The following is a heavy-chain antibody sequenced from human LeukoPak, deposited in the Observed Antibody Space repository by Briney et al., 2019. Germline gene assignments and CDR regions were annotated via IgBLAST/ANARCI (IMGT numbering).Heavy chain of an antibody. CDR2: IYYSGST. Sequence: PSETLSLTCSVSGGSISSYYWSWIRQPPGKGLEWIGYIYYSGSTNYNPSLKSRVTISVGTSKNQFSLRLSSVAAADTAVYYCARVTGYIVEDYFDYWGQGTLVTVSS. CDR1: GGSISSYY. V-gene: IGHV4-59*01. J-gene: IGHJ4*02. CDR3: ARVTGYIVEDYFDY. D-gene: IGHD3-22*01.